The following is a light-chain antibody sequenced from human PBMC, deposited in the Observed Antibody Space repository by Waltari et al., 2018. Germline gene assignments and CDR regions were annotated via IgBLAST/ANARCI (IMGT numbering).Light chain of an antibody. J-gene: IGLJ1*01. CDR3: CAYAGSNIFV. CDR1: SSDIGSYHF. CDR2: DVH. V-gene: IGLV2-11*01. Sequence: QSALTQPRSVSGSPGQSVTISCTGTSSDIGSYHFVSWYQQQSGKAPKVIIYDVHERPSGVPARVSGSRSGNTASLTISRLQADDEGEYYCCAYAGSNIFVFGVGTQLTVL.